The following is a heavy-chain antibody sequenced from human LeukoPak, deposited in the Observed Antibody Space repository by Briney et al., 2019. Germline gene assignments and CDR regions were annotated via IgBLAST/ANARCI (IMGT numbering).Heavy chain of an antibody. D-gene: IGHD2-2*01. CDR2: ITPILGIA. CDR1: GGTFSSYA. CDR3: ARIDCSSTSCSFDY. V-gene: IGHV1-69*04. J-gene: IGHJ4*02. Sequence: ASVKVSCKASGGTFSSYAISWVRQAPGQGLEWMGRITPILGIANYAQKSQGRVTITADKSTSTAYMELSSLRSEDTAVYYCARIDCSSTSCSFDYWGQGTLVTVSS.